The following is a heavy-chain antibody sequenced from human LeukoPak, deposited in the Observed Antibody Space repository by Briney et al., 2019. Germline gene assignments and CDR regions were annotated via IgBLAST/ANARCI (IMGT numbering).Heavy chain of an antibody. V-gene: IGHV1-2*02. D-gene: IGHD2-2*01. CDR3: ARRYCSSTSCYHP. Sequence: GASVKVSCKASGYTFTGYYMHWVRQAPGQGLEWMGWINPNSGGTNYAQKFQGRVTMTRDTSISTAYMELSRLRSDDTAVYYCARRYCSSTSCYHPWGQGTLVTVSS. CDR2: INPNSGGT. CDR1: GYTFTGYY. J-gene: IGHJ5*02.